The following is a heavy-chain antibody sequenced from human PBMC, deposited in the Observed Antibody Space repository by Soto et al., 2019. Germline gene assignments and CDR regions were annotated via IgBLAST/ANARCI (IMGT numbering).Heavy chain of an antibody. CDR2: ISSTTNYI. Sequence: GGSLRLSCAASGFTFTRYSMNWVRQAPGKGLEWVASISSTTNYIYYGESLKGRLTISRDNAKNSMYLQMNTLRAEDTAVYYCARESEDLSSNLDYWGQGTLVTVSS. V-gene: IGHV3-21*06. CDR1: GFTFTRYS. J-gene: IGHJ4*02. CDR3: ARESEDLSSNLDY.